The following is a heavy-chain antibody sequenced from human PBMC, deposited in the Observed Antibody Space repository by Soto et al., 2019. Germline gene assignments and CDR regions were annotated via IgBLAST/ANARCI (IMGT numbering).Heavy chain of an antibody. D-gene: IGHD3-22*01. CDR3: ARLYYYDTSGYYYVEDY. Sequence: VASVKVSCKASGYTFNRYAISWVRQAPGQGLEWMGWISAYNGNTNYAQKLQGRVTMTTDTSTSTAYMELRSLGSDDTAVYYCARLYYYDTSGYYYVEDYWG. CDR2: ISAYNGNT. CDR1: GYTFNRYA. V-gene: IGHV1-18*01. J-gene: IGHJ4*01.